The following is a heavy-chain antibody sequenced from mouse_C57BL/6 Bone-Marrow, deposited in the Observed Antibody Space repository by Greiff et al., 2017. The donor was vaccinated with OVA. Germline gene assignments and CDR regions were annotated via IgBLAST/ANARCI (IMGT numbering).Heavy chain of an antibody. D-gene: IGHD2-3*01. CDR3: AREGSRSGYYFAY. V-gene: IGHV1-52*01. CDR1: GYTFTSYW. J-gene: IGHJ3*01. CDR2: IDPSDSET. Sequence: QVQLQQPGAELVRPGSSVKLSCKASGYTFTSYWMHWVKQRPIQGLEWIGNIDPSDSETHYNQKFKDKATLTVDKSSSTAYMQLSSLTSEDSAVYYCAREGSRSGYYFAYWGQGTLVTVSA.